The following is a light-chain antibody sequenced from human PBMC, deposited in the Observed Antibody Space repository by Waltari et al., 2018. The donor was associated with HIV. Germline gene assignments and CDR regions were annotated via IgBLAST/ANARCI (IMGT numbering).Light chain of an antibody. CDR2: ANN. CDR3: QSYDSRLSAWV. J-gene: IGLJ3*02. Sequence: QSVLTQPPSVSGAPGQSVTISCTGSNSNIGSTYDVHWYQLLPGKAPKLLIYANNNRPSGVPDRFSGSKSGASASLAITGLQAEEEADYSCQSYDSRLSAWVFGGGTKVTVL. CDR1: NSNIGSTYD. V-gene: IGLV1-40*01.